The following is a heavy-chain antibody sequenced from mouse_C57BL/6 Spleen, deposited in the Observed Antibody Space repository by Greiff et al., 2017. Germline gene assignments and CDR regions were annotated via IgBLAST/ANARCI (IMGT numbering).Heavy chain of an antibody. Sequence: EVQGVESGGDLVKPGGSLKLSCAASGFTFSSYGMSWVRQTPDKRLEWVATISSGGSYTYYPDSVKGRFTISRDNAKNTLYLQMSSLKSEDTAMYYCARQRALYYFDYWGQGTTLTVSS. V-gene: IGHV5-6*01. D-gene: IGHD3-1*01. CDR2: ISSGGSYT. CDR1: GFTFSSYG. CDR3: ARQRALYYFDY. J-gene: IGHJ2*01.